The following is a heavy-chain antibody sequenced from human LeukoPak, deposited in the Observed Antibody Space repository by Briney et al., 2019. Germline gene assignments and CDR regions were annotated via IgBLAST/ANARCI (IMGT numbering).Heavy chain of an antibody. D-gene: IGHD1-1*01. J-gene: IGHJ3*02. Sequence: PGGSLRLSCAASGFTFSSFSMNWVRQAPGKGLEWVSYISSNSDASFYADSVKGRFTISRDTAQNSLYLQMNSLRAEDTAVYYCARGADSNNWYADRPFDIWGQGTMVTVSS. CDR3: ARGADSNNWYADRPFDI. CDR1: GFTFSSFS. V-gene: IGHV3-48*04. CDR2: ISSNSDAS.